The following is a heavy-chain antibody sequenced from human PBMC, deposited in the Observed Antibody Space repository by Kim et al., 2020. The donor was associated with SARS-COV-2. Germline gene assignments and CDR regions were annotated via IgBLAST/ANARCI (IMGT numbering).Heavy chain of an antibody. CDR3: ARASSYYYDTSGYYPDY. J-gene: IGHJ4*01. CDR2: IKQDGSEK. V-gene: IGHV3-7*01. CDR1: GFTFTKYW. Sequence: GGSLRLSCAASGFTFTKYWMTWVRQAPGKGLEWVANIKQDGSEKYYVDSLKGRFTISRDNAKNSLYLQMNSLRAEDTAVYYCARASSYYYDTSGYYPDY. D-gene: IGHD3-22*01.